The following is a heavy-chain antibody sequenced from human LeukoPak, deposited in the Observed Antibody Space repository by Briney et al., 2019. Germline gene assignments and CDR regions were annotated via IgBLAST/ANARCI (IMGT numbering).Heavy chain of an antibody. Sequence: ASVKVSCKASGYTFTGYYMHWVRQAPGQGLEWMGWINPNSGGTNYAQKFQGRVTMTTDTSTSTAYMEVRGLRADDTAVYYCQRITIFGVVIDFDYWGQGTLVTVSS. J-gene: IGHJ4*02. D-gene: IGHD3-3*01. CDR3: QRITIFGVVIDFDY. CDR2: INPNSGGT. V-gene: IGHV1-2*02. CDR1: GYTFTGYY.